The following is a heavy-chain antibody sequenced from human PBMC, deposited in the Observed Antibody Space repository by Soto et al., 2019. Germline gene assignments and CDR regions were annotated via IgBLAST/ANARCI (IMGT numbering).Heavy chain of an antibody. CDR1: GFTFSTYA. J-gene: IGHJ5*02. CDR2: INPSGGST. CDR3: AQFYGGKSAHTYTIDT. D-gene: IGHD2-15*01. V-gene: IGHV3-23*01. Sequence: EVQLLESGGDLVQPGGSLRLSCAASGFTFSTYAMSWVRQAPGKGLEWVSTINPSGGSTYYADSVKGRFTISRDNSKNARYLQMNSLRPEDTTVYYCAQFYGGKSAHTYTIDTWGQGTLVTVSS.